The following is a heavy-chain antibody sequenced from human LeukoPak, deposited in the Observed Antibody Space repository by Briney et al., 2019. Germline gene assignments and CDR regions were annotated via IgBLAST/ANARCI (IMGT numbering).Heavy chain of an antibody. D-gene: IGHD2-2*01. J-gene: IGHJ4*02. CDR1: GFTFSSYG. CDR3: AKDIRDAYSSTSPSLGY. CDR2: IRYDGSNK. Sequence: GGSLRLSCAASGFTFSSYGMHWVRQAPGKGLEWVAFIRYDGSNKYYADSVKGRFTISRDNSKNTLYLQMNSLRAEDTAVYYCAKDIRDAYSSTSPSLGYWGQGTLVTVSS. V-gene: IGHV3-30*02.